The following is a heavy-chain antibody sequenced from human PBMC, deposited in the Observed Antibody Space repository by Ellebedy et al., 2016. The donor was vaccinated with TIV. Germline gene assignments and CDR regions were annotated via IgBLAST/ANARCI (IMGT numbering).Heavy chain of an antibody. Sequence: PGGSLRLSCAASGFTFSNYWMSWVRQAPGKGLEWVANIKQDGGEKNYVDSVKGRFTISRDNAKNTLYLQMNSLRAEDTAVYYCARDPTSYGDYFDYWGQGTLVTVSS. CDR2: IKQDGGEK. V-gene: IGHV3-7*01. J-gene: IGHJ4*02. CDR1: GFTFSNYW. D-gene: IGHD4-17*01. CDR3: ARDPTSYGDYFDY.